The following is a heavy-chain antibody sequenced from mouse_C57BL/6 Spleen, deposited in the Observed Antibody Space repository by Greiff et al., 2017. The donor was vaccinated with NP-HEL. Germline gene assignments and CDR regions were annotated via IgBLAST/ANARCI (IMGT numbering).Heavy chain of an antibody. CDR2: ISDGGSYT. D-gene: IGHD1-1*01. CDR3: ARDYYGSSTGAMDC. Sequence: EVQGVESGGGLVKPGGSLKLSCAASGFTFSSYAMSWVRQTPEKRLEWVATISDGGSYTYYPDNVKGRFTISRDNAKNNLYLQMSHLKSEDTAMYYCARDYYGSSTGAMDCWGQGTSVTVSS. J-gene: IGHJ4*01. CDR1: GFTFSSYA. V-gene: IGHV5-4*01.